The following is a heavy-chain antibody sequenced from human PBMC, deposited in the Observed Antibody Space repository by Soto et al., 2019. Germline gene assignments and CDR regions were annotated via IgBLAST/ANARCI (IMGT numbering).Heavy chain of an antibody. J-gene: IGHJ6*03. CDR2: IKSKTDGGTT. V-gene: IGHV3-15*01. Sequence: GGSLRLSCAASGFTFSNAWMSWVRQAPGKGLEWVGRIKSKTDGGTTDYAAPVKGRFTISRDDSKNTLYLQMNSLKTEDTAVYYCTTVGAGSGSYYNYYYYMDVWGKGTTVTVSS. CDR3: TTVGAGSGSYYNYYYYMDV. D-gene: IGHD3-10*01. CDR1: GFTFSNAW.